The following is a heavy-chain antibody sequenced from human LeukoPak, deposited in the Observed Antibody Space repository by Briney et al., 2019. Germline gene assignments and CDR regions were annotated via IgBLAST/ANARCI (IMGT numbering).Heavy chain of an antibody. CDR1: GGTFSSYA. Sequence: VASVKVSCKASGGTFSSYAMSWVRQAPGQGLEWMGGIIPIFGTANYAQKFQGRVTITADESTSTAYMELSGLRSEDTAVYYCASGGVVKGAAFDIWGQGTMVTVSS. J-gene: IGHJ3*02. CDR2: IIPIFGTA. V-gene: IGHV1-69*13. D-gene: IGHD3-3*01. CDR3: ASGGVVKGAAFDI.